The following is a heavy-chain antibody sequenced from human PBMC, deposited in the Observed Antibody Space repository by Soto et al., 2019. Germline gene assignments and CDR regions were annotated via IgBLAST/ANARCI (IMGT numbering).Heavy chain of an antibody. Sequence: QVQLVQSGAEVKKPGASVKVSCKASGYTFTSYAMHWVRQAPGQGLEWMGWINAGNGNTKYSQKFQGRVTITRDTSASTASMELSSLRSEDTAVYYCATFPGYWGQGTLVTVSS. J-gene: IGHJ4*02. CDR1: GYTFTSYA. CDR3: ATFPGY. D-gene: IGHD3-16*01. CDR2: INAGNGNT. V-gene: IGHV1-3*01.